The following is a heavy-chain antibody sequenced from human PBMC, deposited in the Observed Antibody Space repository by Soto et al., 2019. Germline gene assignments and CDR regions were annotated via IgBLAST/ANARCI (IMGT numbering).Heavy chain of an antibody. J-gene: IGHJ3*02. CDR2: IYPGDSDT. D-gene: IGHD2-2*01. CDR1: GYTFTSDW. V-gene: IGHV5-51*01. Sequence: GAALKTSCNGAGYTFTSDWIGWVRQMPGKGLEWMGIIYPGDSDTKYSPSFQGQVTISADKSISTAYLQWSRLKTSDTAMYSCARRDIVVLPGGDAFDIWGQGTMVTVSS. CDR3: ARRDIVVLPGGDAFDI.